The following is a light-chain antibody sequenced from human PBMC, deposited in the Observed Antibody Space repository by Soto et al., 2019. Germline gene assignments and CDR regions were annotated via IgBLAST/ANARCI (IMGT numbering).Light chain of an antibody. CDR3: QQYNNGPT. J-gene: IGKJ4*01. CDR2: GAA. CDR1: QSVFTN. Sequence: EVVMTQSPAILSVSPGERATLSCRASQSVFTNLAWYQQKPGQAPWLLIYGAATRATGLPARFSGSGSGTEFTLTISSLQSEDFAVYYCQQYNNGPTFGGGTKVEIK. V-gene: IGKV3-15*01.